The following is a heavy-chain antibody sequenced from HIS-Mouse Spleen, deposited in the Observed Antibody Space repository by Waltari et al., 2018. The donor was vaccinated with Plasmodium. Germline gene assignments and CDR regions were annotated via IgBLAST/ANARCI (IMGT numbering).Heavy chain of an antibody. CDR3: ARGGYSSSSYYFDY. CDR1: GGPLSSYY. J-gene: IGHJ4*02. CDR2: IYYSGST. V-gene: IGHV4-59*01. D-gene: IGHD6-6*01. Sequence: QVQLQESDPGLVKPPETLSVNCTVLGGPLSSYYRRSYRQPPGKGLEWIAYIYYSGSTNYNPSLKSRVTISVDTSKNQFSLKLSSVTAADTAVFYCARGGYSSSSYYFDYWGQGTLVTVSS.